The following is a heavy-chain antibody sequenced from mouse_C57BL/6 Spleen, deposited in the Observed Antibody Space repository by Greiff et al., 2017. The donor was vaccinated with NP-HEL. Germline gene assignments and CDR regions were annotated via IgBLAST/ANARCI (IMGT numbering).Heavy chain of an antibody. CDR2: IYPGDGDT. J-gene: IGHJ2*01. D-gene: IGHD1-1*01. CDR3: ARSRYYGRSGDFDY. CDR1: GYAFSSSW. V-gene: IGHV1-82*01. Sequence: QVQLQQSGPELVKPGASVKISCKASGYAFSSSWMNWVKQRPGKGLEWIGRIYPGDGDTNYNGKFKGKATLTADKSSSTAYMQLSGLTSEDSAVYFWARSRYYGRSGDFDYWGQGTTLTVSS.